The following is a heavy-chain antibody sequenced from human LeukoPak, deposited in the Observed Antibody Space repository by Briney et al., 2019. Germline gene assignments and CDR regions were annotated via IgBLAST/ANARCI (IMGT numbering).Heavy chain of an antibody. J-gene: IGHJ5*02. D-gene: IGHD5-18*01. Sequence: SVKVSCKASGGTLSSYAISWVRQAPGQGLEWMGGTIPIFGTANYAQKFQGRVTITADESTSTAYMELSSLRSEDTAVYYCARDEGGYSSPSLRGDWFDPWGQGTLVTVSS. V-gene: IGHV1-69*13. CDR1: GGTLSSYA. CDR2: TIPIFGTA. CDR3: ARDEGGYSSPSLRGDWFDP.